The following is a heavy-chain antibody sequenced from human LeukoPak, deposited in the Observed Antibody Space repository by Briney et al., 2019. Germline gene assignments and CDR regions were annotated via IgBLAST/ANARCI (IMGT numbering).Heavy chain of an antibody. V-gene: IGHV4-4*02. CDR3: ARGKYCSGGSCYRNIDLDY. J-gene: IGHJ4*02. D-gene: IGHD2-15*01. CDR1: GGSISSSNW. CDR2: INHSGST. Sequence: PSGTLSLTCAVSGGSISSSNWWSWVRQPPGKGLEWIGEINHSGSTNYNPSLKSRVTISVDTSKNQFSLKLSSVTAADTAVYYCARGKYCSGGSCYRNIDLDYWGQGTLVTVSS.